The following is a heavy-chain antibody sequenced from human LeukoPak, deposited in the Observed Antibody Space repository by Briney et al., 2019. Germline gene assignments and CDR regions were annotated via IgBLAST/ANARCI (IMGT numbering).Heavy chain of an antibody. D-gene: IGHD1-26*01. V-gene: IGHV4-59*08. Sequence: SETLSLTCTVSGGSISSGYWSWIRQPPGKGLEWIGYVYWSGSTNRNPSLSSRVTISVDTSKNQFSLKLSSVTAADTAVYYCARARSGVGATMVALRFDPWGQGTLVTVSS. J-gene: IGHJ5*02. CDR3: ARARSGVGATMVALRFDP. CDR1: GGSISSGY. CDR2: VYWSGST.